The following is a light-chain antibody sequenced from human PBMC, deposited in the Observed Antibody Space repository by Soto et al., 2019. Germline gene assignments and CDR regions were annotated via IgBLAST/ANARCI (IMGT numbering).Light chain of an antibody. V-gene: IGKV3-15*01. CDR2: CSS. J-gene: IGKJ2*01. CDR1: HSINTN. CDR3: QQYSNWPVP. Sequence: EIVMTQSPATLSLSPGEKATLSCRASHSINTNLAWYQQKPGQAPRLLIYCSSIRSTGIPARFSGSGSGTEFTLTISSLLSEDFAVYYCQQYSNWPVPFGQGTKLEMK.